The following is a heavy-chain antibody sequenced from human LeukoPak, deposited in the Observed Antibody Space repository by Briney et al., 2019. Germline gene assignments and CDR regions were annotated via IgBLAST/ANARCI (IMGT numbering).Heavy chain of an antibody. D-gene: IGHD3-9*01. Sequence: PGGSLRLSCAASGFTFSSYEMNWVRQDPGKGLEWVSYISSSGSTIYYADSVKGRFTIPRDNAKNSLYLQMNSLRAEDTAVYYCARDDILTGYPTPFDYWGQGTLVTVSS. CDR1: GFTFSSYE. J-gene: IGHJ4*02. CDR3: ARDDILTGYPTPFDY. CDR2: ISSSGSTI. V-gene: IGHV3-48*03.